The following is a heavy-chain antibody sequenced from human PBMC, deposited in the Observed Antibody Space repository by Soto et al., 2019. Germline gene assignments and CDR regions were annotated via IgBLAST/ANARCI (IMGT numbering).Heavy chain of an antibody. Sequence: SETLSLTCTVSGGSISSYYWSWILQPPGKGLEWIGYIYYSGSTNYNPSLKSRVTISVDTSKNQFSLKLSSVTAADTAVYYCARVIYGDGYNFDPWGQGTLVTVSS. D-gene: IGHD4-17*01. J-gene: IGHJ5*02. CDR1: GGSISSYY. CDR2: IYYSGST. CDR3: ARVIYGDGYNFDP. V-gene: IGHV4-59*01.